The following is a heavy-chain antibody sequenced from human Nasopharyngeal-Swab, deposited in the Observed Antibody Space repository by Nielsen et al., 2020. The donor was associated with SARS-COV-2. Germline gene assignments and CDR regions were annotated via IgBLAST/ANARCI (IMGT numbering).Heavy chain of an antibody. V-gene: IGHV4-4*07. CDR1: GGSISSYY. CDR2: IYSSGST. Sequence: SETLSLTCTLSGGSISSYYWNWIRQPAGKGLEWIGRIYSSGSTNYNPSLKSRVTMSVDTSKNQFSLKVTSVTAADTALYYCARGYYELDYWGQGTLVTVSS. CDR3: ARGYYELDY. D-gene: IGHD3-22*01. J-gene: IGHJ4*02.